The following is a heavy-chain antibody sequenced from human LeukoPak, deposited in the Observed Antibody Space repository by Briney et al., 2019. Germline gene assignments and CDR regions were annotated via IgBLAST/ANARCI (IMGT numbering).Heavy chain of an antibody. J-gene: IGHJ4*02. V-gene: IGHV4-4*07. CDR3: ARDSGYYDSSGYYIVYYFDY. CDR2: IYTSGST. CDR1: GGSLSSYY. Sequence: PLETLSLTPTLSGGSLSSYYRSWVPQPAGKGLEWIWRIYTSGSTNYIPSLKSRVTMSVDTSKKQFSLKLSSVTAADTAVYYCARDSGYYDSSGYYIVYYFDYWGQGTLVTVSS. D-gene: IGHD3-22*01.